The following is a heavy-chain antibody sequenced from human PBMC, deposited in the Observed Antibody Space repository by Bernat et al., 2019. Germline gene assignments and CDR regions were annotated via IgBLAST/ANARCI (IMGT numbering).Heavy chain of an antibody. V-gene: IGHV3-15*07. Sequence: EVQLVESGGGLVKPGGSLRLSCAASGFTFSNAWMNWVRQAPGKGLEWVGRIKSKTDGGTTDYAAPVKGRFTISRDDSKNTLYLQMNSLKTEDTAVYYCTTRYLISIAVAPSGLIAFGIWGQGTMVTVSS. CDR2: IKSKTDGGTT. J-gene: IGHJ3*02. D-gene: IGHD6-19*01. CDR1: GFTFSNAW. CDR3: TTRYLISIAVAPSGLIAFGI.